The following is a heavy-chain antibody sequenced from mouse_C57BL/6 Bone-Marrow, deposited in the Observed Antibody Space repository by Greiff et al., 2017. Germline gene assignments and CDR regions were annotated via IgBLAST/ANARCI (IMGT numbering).Heavy chain of an antibody. CDR2: IYIGNGYT. Sequence: VQLQQSGAELVRPGSSVKMSCKTSGYTFTSYGINWVKQRPGQGLEWIGYIYIGNGYTEYNEKFKSKATLTVDTYSSTAYMQLSSLTSEDSAVYYCARRDYYGSSYGYAMDYWGQGTSVTVSS. D-gene: IGHD1-1*01. CDR1: GYTFTSYG. CDR3: ARRDYYGSSYGYAMDY. J-gene: IGHJ4*01. V-gene: IGHV1-58*01.